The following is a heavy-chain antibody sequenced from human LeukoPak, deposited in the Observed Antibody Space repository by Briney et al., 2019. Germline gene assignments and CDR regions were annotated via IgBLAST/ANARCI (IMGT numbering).Heavy chain of an antibody. CDR1: GFTFSDYE. J-gene: IGHJ4*02. V-gene: IGHV3-48*03. D-gene: IGHD3-16*01. Sequence: PGGSLRLSCAASGFTFSDYEMNWFRQAPGKGLEWVSYISSSGSAIYYADSVKGRLTISRDNAKNSLYLQMNSLRAEDTAVYYCVRDGRITEGTFRQFDYWGPGTLVTVSS. CDR3: VRDGRITEGTFRQFDY. CDR2: ISSSGSAI.